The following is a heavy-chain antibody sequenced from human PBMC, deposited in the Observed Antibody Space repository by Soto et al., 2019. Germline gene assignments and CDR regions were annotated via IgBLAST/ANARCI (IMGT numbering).Heavy chain of an antibody. CDR2: IYYSGST. CDR1: GGSISSYY. V-gene: IGHV4-59*01. J-gene: IGHJ4*02. CDR3: ARRHGPFDF. Sequence: QVQLQESGPGRVKPSETLSLTCTVSGGSISSYYWSWIRQPPGKGLEWIGYIYYSGSTSYNPSLKSRVTISVDTSKNQFSLKLSSVTAADTAVYYCARRHGPFDFWGQGTLVTVSS.